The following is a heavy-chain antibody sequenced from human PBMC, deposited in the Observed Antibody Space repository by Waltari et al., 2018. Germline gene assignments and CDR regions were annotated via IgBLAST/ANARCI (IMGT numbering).Heavy chain of an antibody. V-gene: IGHV4-34*01. CDR2: INHSGST. CDR1: GGYFSGYY. J-gene: IGHJ4*02. CDR3: ARDAWRRVNQFVEVVAARYFVY. D-gene: IGHD2-15*01. Sequence: QVQLQQWGAGLLTPSETLSLTCAVYGGYFSGYYWRWIRQPPGTGLEWIGEINHSGSTNYNPSLKSRVTISVDTSKNQFSLKLSSVTAADTAVYYCARDAWRRVNQFVEVVAARYFVYWGQGTLVTVSS.